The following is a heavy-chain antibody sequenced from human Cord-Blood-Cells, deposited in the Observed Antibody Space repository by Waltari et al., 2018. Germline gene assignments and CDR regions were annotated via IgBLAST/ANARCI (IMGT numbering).Heavy chain of an antibody. V-gene: IGHV3-7*01. Sequence: EVQLVESGGGLVQPGGSLRLSCAASGFTFSSYWMSWVRQAPGKGLEWVANIKQDGSEKYYVDSVKGRFTIYRDNAKNSLYLQMNSLRAEDTAVYYCARDLIWNYGHGGFFDYWGQGTLVTVSS. D-gene: IGHD1-7*01. J-gene: IGHJ4*02. CDR2: IKQDGSEK. CDR1: GFTFSSYW. CDR3: ARDLIWNYGHGGFFDY.